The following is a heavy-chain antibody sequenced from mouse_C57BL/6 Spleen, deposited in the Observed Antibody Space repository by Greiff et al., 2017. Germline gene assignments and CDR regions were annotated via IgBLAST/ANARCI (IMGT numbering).Heavy chain of an antibody. CDR3: ARDDYDGGYAMDY. J-gene: IGHJ4*01. CDR1: GYTFTSYW. D-gene: IGHD2-4*01. Sequence: VQRVESGAELAKPGASVKLSCKASGYTFTSYWMHWVKQRPGQGLEWIGYINPSSGYTKYHQKFKDKATLTADKSSSTAYMQLSSLTYEDSAVYYCARDDYDGGYAMDYWGQGTSVTVSS. V-gene: IGHV1-7*01. CDR2: INPSSGYT.